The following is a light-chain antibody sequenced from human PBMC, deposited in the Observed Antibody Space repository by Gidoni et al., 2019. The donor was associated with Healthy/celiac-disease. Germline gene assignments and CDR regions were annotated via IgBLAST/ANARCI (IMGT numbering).Light chain of an antibody. V-gene: IGKV2-28*01. J-gene: IGKJ4*01. CDR2: LGS. CDR3: MQALQTPT. CDR1: QRLLYSNGYHY. Sequence: DSGMSQSPLSLRVTPGEPASIPRRSSQRLLYSNGYHYWGWYLQKAGQSPQLLIYLGSSRASGVPDRFGSSGSGTDFTLIISRVEAEDVGVYCCMQALQTPTFGGGTKVEIK.